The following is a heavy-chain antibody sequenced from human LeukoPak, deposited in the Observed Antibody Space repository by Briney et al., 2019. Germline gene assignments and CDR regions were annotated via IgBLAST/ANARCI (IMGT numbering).Heavy chain of an antibody. J-gene: IGHJ4*02. Sequence: GESLKISCKTSGYIFTTYWIAWVRQMPGKGLEWMGIIYPGDSDTRYSPSFQGQVTISADMSINPAYLQWSSLKASDTAMYYCARQSTTSSPSDYWGQGTLVTVSS. V-gene: IGHV5-51*01. CDR3: ARQSTTSSPSDY. D-gene: IGHD4-17*01. CDR2: IYPGDSDT. CDR1: GYIFTTYW.